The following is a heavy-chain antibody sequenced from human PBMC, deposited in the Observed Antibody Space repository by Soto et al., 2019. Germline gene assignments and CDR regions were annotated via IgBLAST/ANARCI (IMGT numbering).Heavy chain of an antibody. Sequence: EVQLVESGGGLAQPGGSLRLSCAASGFTFSDYWIHWVSQAPGKGLMWVSRINGDGSSTNYADSVKGRFTISRDNANNKLYLKMNSLRAEDTAVYYCARGVRGHYGKDVWGQGTTVTVSS. CDR3: ARGVRGHYGKDV. J-gene: IGHJ6*02. D-gene: IGHD3-10*01. CDR2: INGDGSST. CDR1: GFTFSDYW. V-gene: IGHV3-74*01.